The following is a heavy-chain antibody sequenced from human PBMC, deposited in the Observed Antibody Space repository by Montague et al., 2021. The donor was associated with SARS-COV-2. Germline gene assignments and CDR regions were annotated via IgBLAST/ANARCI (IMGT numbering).Heavy chain of an antibody. J-gene: IGHJ4*02. D-gene: IGHD2/OR15-2a*01. V-gene: IGHV4-59*01. Sequence: SETLSLTCTVSGGSISSYYWSWIRQPPGKGLEWIGYIFNSGSTNXNPSLKSRVTISVDTSKNQLSLRLRSVTAADTAVYYCVRVGVSHLYSFFDYWGQGALVTVSS. CDR3: VRVGVSHLYSFFDY. CDR2: IFNSGST. CDR1: GGSISSYY.